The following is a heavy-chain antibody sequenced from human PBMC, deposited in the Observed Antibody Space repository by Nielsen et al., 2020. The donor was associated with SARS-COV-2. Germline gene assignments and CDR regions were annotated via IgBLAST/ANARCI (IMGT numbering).Heavy chain of an antibody. D-gene: IGHD5-18*01. CDR3: AAGSFGSSGQDY. Sequence: GESLKISCAASGFTFDDYAMHWVRQAPGKGLEWVAVISYDGSNKYYADSVKGRFTISRDNAKNSLYLQMNSLRSEDTALYYCAAGSFGSSGQDYWGQGTLVTVSS. V-gene: IGHV3-30-3*01. CDR1: GFTFDDYA. CDR2: ISYDGSNK. J-gene: IGHJ4*02.